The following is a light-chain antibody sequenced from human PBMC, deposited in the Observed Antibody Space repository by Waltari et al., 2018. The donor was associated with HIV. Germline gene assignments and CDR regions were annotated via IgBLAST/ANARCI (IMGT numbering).Light chain of an antibody. V-gene: IGKV3-20*01. CDR3: QQYGDSPA. Sequence: DTVLTQSPGTLSLSPGERATLYCRASQNVYANYLAWYQQKPGQAPRLLISGASDRAAGIPGRFSGSGSGTDFALTISKLEPEDFSVYDCQQYGDSPAFGQGTKVEIK. CDR2: GAS. CDR1: QNVYANY. J-gene: IGKJ1*01.